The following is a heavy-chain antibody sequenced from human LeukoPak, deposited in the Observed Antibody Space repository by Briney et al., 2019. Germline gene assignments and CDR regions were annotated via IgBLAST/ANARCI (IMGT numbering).Heavy chain of an antibody. CDR2: ISYDGSNK. CDR1: GFTFSSYA. Sequence: GRSLRLSCAASGFTFSSYAMHWVRQAPGKGLEWVAVISYDGSNKYYADSVKGRFTISRDNSKNTLYLQMNSLRAEDTAVYYCARDDSYDFWSGYIDYWGQGTLVTVSS. J-gene: IGHJ4*02. V-gene: IGHV3-30-3*01. D-gene: IGHD3-3*01. CDR3: ARDDSYDFWSGYIDY.